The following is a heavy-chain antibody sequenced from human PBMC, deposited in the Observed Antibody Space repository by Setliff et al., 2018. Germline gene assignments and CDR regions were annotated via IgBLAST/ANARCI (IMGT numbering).Heavy chain of an antibody. D-gene: IGHD4-17*01. CDR3: ARDSTTVTTLDY. CDR1: GFTFTSLW. J-gene: IGHJ4*02. Sequence: PGGSLRLSCAASGFTFTSLWMSWVRQAPGKGLEWVAVISYDGSNKHYADSVKGRFTISRDNSKNMTYLQMSSLRAEDTAVYYCARDSTTVTTLDYWGQGTLVTVSS. CDR2: ISYDGSNK. V-gene: IGHV3-30-3*01.